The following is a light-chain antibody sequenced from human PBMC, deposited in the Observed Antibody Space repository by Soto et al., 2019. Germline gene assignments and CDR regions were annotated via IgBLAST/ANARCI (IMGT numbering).Light chain of an antibody. Sequence: DIQMTQSPSSLSASVGGRVTITCRASQSINSFLNWYQQKPGRAPKVLIFAASSLQSGDPSRFSGSGSGTDFTLTISSLQPEDFATYYCQQSYSTPVTFGGGTKVDIK. CDR2: AAS. J-gene: IGKJ4*01. CDR1: QSINSF. CDR3: QQSYSTPVT. V-gene: IGKV1-39*01.